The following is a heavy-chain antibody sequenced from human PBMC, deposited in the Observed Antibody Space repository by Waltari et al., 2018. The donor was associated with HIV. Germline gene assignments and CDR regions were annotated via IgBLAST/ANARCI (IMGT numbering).Heavy chain of an antibody. D-gene: IGHD4-17*01. CDR1: GFTFSRFS. CDR2: IRSTTSYI. V-gene: IGHV3-21*01. J-gene: IGHJ3*02. Sequence: EVQLVESGGGLVKPGGSLRLSCAASGFTFSRFSMNWVRQAPGKGLEWVSSIRSTTSYIYSADSVKGRFTMSRDNAKNSLYLQMNILRVEDTAVYYCARDYGDFGSSAFDIWGQGTMVTVSS. CDR3: ARDYGDFGSSAFDI.